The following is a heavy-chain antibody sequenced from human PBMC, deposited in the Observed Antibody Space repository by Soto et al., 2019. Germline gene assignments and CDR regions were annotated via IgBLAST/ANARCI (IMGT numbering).Heavy chain of an antibody. J-gene: IGHJ6*03. V-gene: IGHV4-34*01. CDR1: GGSFSDFH. CDR3: ARTHYSMDV. Sequence: QVQIQQWGAGLLKPSETLSLTCAVYGGSFSDFHWSWIRQPPGKGLEWIAEINHRGNTNYNPSLRSRVTMSVDTSQNQISLKMTSVTAADTAVYYCARTHYSMDVWDKGTTVTVSS. CDR2: INHRGNT.